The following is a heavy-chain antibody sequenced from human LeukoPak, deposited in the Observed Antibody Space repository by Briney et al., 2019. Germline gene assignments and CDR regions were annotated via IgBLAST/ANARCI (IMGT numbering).Heavy chain of an antibody. J-gene: IGHJ4*02. CDR3: ARRQGYSDSSDSIGY. Sequence: GESLKISCKASGYNFSNYWIGWVRQMPGKGLEWMGIIYPGDSDTRYSPSFQGQVTISADKSISTAYLQWSSLKASDTAMYYCARRQGYSDSSDSIGYWGQGTLVTVSS. CDR1: GYNFSNYW. CDR2: IYPGDSDT. D-gene: IGHD3-22*01. V-gene: IGHV5-51*01.